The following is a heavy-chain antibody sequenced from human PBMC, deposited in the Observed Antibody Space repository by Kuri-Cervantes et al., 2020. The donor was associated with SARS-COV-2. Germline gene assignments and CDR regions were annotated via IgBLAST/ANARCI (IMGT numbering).Heavy chain of an antibody. CDR1: GYTFTSYD. Sequence: SVKVSCKASGYTFTSYDINWVRQATGQGLEWVGWMNPNSGNTGYAQKFQGRVTITRNTSINTAYMELSSLRSEDTAVYYCARSSSSSVYYYYYMDVWGKGTTVTVSS. D-gene: IGHD6-6*01. CDR2: MNPNSGNT. J-gene: IGHJ6*03. CDR3: ARSSSSSVYYYYYMDV. V-gene: IGHV1-8*03.